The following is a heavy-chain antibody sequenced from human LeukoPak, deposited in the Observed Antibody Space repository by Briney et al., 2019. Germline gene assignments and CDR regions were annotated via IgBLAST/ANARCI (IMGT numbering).Heavy chain of an antibody. Sequence: PGGTLRLSCAASGFTFSSYGMSWVRQAPGKGLEWVSAISGSGGSTYYADSVKGRFTISRDNSKNTLYLQMNSLRAEDTAVYYCAREPYSSSWYGDYWGQGTLVTVSS. D-gene: IGHD6-13*01. V-gene: IGHV3-23*01. CDR2: ISGSGGST. CDR3: AREPYSSSWYGDY. CDR1: GFTFSSYG. J-gene: IGHJ4*02.